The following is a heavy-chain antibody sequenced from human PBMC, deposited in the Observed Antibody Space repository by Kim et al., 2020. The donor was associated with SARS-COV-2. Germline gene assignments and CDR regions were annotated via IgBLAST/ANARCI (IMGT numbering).Heavy chain of an antibody. CDR2: ISSSNSYV. J-gene: IGHJ1*01. CDR3: VVVRAAPPLCDF. V-gene: IGHV3-21*01. CDR1: EFTFSTYT. D-gene: IGHD2-15*01. Sequence: GGSLRLSCAASEFTFSTYTMDWVRQAPGKGMEWVSSISSSNSYVNYADYVMGRFTISRDNAKHSLFVDMNSLSAEDTALYYCVVVRAAPPLCDFWGQGS.